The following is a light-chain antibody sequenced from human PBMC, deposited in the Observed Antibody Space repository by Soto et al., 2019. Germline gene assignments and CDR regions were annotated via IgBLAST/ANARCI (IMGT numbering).Light chain of an antibody. CDR2: AAS. CDR1: QSVSTY. CDR3: QQANSFPLT. V-gene: IGKV1-12*01. Sequence: TQSPATLSLSPGERATLSCRASQSVSTYLAWYQQKPGKAPKLLIYAASSLQSGVPSRFSGSGSGTDFTLTISSLQPEDFATYYCQQANSFPLTFGGGTKVDIK. J-gene: IGKJ4*01.